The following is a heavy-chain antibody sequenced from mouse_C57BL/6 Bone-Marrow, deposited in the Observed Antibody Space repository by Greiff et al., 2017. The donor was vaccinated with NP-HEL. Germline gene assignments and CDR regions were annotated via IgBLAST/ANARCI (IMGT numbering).Heavy chain of an antibody. CDR2: IHPSDSDT. CDR1: GYTFTSYW. D-gene: IGHD2-3*01. CDR3: ASGHDGYYDYFDY. J-gene: IGHJ2*01. Sequence: VQLQQPGAELVKPGASVKVSCKASGYTFTSYWMHWVKQRPGQGLEWIGRIHPSDSDTNYNQKFKGKATLTVDKSSSTAYMQLSSLTSEDSAVYYCASGHDGYYDYFDYWGQGTTLTVSS. V-gene: IGHV1-74*01.